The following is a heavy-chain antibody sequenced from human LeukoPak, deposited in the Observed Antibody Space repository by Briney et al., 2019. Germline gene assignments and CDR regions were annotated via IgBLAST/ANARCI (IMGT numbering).Heavy chain of an antibody. J-gene: IGHJ4*02. CDR2: IRTTAEGAKYA. V-gene: IGHV3-48*02. CDR1: GFSFTDYP. CDR3: AADQRYAFDY. D-gene: IGHD3-9*01. Sequence: AGGSLRLSCATSGFSFTDYPMNWVRQAPGKGLEWISNIRTTAEGAKYAYYADSVKGRVTISRDDGKNTLYLHMNGLRDDDTAVYYCAADQRYAFDYWGQGILVTVSS.